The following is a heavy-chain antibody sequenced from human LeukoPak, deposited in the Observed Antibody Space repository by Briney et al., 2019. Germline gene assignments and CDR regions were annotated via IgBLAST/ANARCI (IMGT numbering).Heavy chain of an antibody. CDR3: ASLIVATGRIPDY. V-gene: IGHV3-48*03. Sequence: GGSLRLSCAASGFTFSSYEMNWVRQAPGKGLGWVSYISSSGSTIYYADSVKGRFTISRDNAKNSLYLQMNSLRAEETAVYYCASLIVATGRIPDYWGQGTLVTVSS. J-gene: IGHJ4*02. CDR2: ISSSGSTI. D-gene: IGHD5-12*01. CDR1: GFTFSSYE.